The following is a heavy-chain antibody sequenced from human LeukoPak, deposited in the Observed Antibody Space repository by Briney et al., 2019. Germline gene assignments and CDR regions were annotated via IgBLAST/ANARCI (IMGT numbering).Heavy chain of an antibody. Sequence: GGSLRLSCAASGFIFSGYWMHWVRQAPGKGLVWVSRVTSDGSTTNYADSVKGRFTISRDNAKNTLYLQMNSLRGEDTAVYYCARQAIVIVPAQIDYWGQGTLVTVSS. CDR1: GFIFSGYW. CDR2: VTSDGSTT. CDR3: ARQAIVIVPAQIDY. J-gene: IGHJ4*02. D-gene: IGHD2-2*01. V-gene: IGHV3-74*01.